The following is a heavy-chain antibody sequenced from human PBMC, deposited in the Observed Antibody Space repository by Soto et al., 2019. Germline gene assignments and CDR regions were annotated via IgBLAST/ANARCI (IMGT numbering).Heavy chain of an antibody. CDR3: ENEPPYVTRGLNPYFDD. V-gene: IGHV3-23*01. CDR1: GFTFSAYA. D-gene: IGHD3-10*01. J-gene: IGHJ4*02. CDR2: ISVSGDIT. Sequence: GSLRLSCAASGFTFSAYALSCVRQAPGKGLEWVSNISVSGDITYYADYVQARFVIYRDVSKNTLYLQMNRLRAEDTALYYCENEPPYVTRGLNPYFDDWSQGTLVTVSS.